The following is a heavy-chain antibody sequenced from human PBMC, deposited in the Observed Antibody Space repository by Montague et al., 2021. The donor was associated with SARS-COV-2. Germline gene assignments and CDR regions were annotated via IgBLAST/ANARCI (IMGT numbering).Heavy chain of an antibody. CDR1: GGSISSGGYY. V-gene: IGHV4-31*03. CDR2: IYYSGST. Sequence: SLSLTCTVSGGSISSGGYYWSWIRQHPGKSLEWIGYIYYSGSTYYNPSLKSRVTISVDTSKNQFSLKLSPVTAADTAVYYCARVQGITMIVVVIGAFDSWGQGTMVTVSS. CDR3: ARVQGITMIVVVIGAFDS. D-gene: IGHD3-22*01. J-gene: IGHJ3*02.